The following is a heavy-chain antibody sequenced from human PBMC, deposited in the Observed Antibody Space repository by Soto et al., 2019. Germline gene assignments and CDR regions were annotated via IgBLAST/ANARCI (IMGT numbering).Heavy chain of an antibody. D-gene: IGHD2-2*01. J-gene: IGHJ5*02. CDR3: ARVPDR. V-gene: IGHV4-30-2*01. CDR2: IYHSGST. CDR1: GGAISSGGYS. Sequence: SETLSPTCDISGGAISSGGYSWSWIPQPPGKGLEWVGYIYHSGSTYYNPSLKSRVTISVDRVKKQCSLKLSSVTAADTAVYYCARVPDRWGQGTLVTV.